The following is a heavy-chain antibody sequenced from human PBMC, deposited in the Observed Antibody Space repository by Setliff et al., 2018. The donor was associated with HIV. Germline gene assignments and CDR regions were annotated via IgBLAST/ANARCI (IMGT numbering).Heavy chain of an antibody. CDR3: AREGAVPGSYYFDY. Sequence: GGSLRLSCAASGFDFSGFWMSWVRQAPGKGLEWVASISPDGNRNHCVGSVKGRFTASRDNAKSSLYLQMNSLRAEDSAVYFCAREGAVPGSYYFDYWGQGTLVTVSS. J-gene: IGHJ4*02. CDR1: GFDFSGFW. D-gene: IGHD6-19*01. CDR2: ISPDGNRN. V-gene: IGHV3-7*01.